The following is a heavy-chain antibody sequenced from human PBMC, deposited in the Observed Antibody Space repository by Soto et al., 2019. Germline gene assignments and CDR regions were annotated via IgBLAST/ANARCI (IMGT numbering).Heavy chain of an antibody. Sequence: EEQVVESGGGLVQPGGSLRLSCEASGFTFNTYWMHWVRQGPGEGLVWVSRISPDGNVVHYADSVKGRFTTSRDNAKNTVYLQMTSLRTDDTAIYYCAGMRLGNRDYWGQGTLVTVSS. V-gene: IGHV3-74*01. CDR2: ISPDGNVV. CDR1: GFTFNTYW. CDR3: AGMRLGNRDY. D-gene: IGHD4-17*01. J-gene: IGHJ4*02.